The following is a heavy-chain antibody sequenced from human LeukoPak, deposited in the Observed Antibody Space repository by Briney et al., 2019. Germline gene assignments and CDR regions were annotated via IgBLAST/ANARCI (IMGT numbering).Heavy chain of an antibody. CDR3: ARDLRVAIDY. CDR2: INHSGST. V-gene: IGHV4-34*01. CDR1: GGSFCGYY. J-gene: IGHJ4*02. Sequence: PSETLSLTCAVYGGSFCGYYWSWIRQPPGKGLEWIGEINHSGSTNYNPSLKSRLTIPVDTSKNQFSLKLSSVTAADTAVYYCARDLRVAIDYWGQGTLVTVSS. D-gene: IGHD2-15*01.